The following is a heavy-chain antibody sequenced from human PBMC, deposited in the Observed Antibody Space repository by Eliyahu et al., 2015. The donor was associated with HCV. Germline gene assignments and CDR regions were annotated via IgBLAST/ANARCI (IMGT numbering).Heavy chain of an antibody. V-gene: IGHV1-58*01. CDR2: IVVGSGNT. CDR3: AAGVHVGGYDFGDFYYYYGMDV. CDR1: GFTFTSSA. D-gene: IGHD5-12*01. J-gene: IGHJ6*02. Sequence: QMRLVQSGPEVKKPGTSVKVSCKASGFTFTSSAXQWVRQARGQRLEWIGWIVVGSGNTNYAXKFQERVTITRDMSTSTAYMELSSLRSEDTAVYYCAAGVHVGGYDFGDFYYYYGMDVWGQGTTVTVSS.